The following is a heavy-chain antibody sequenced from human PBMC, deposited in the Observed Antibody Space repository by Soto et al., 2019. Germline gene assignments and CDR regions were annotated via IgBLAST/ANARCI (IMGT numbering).Heavy chain of an antibody. V-gene: IGHV1-69*13. D-gene: IGHD1-26*01. CDR1: GGTFSGYA. Sequence: ASVKVSCKASGGTFSGYAISWVRQAPGQGLEWMGGIIPIFGTANYAQKFQGRVTITADESTSTAYMELSSLRSEDTAVYYCARDPWGPNPGAFEIWGQGTMVTVSS. CDR2: IIPIFGTA. CDR3: ARDPWGPNPGAFEI. J-gene: IGHJ3*02.